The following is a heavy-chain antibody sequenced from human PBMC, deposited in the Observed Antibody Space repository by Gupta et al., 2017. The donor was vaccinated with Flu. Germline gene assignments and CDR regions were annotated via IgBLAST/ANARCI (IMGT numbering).Heavy chain of an antibody. CDR1: GFPFGDYD. CDR2: ISGRGRDT. V-gene: IGHV3-21*06. J-gene: IGHJ4*02. Sequence: EVNLVESGGGLVKPGGSLRLSCAGSGFPFGDYDMAWVRQAPGKGLEWVSSISGRGRDTYYSDSVKGRFTISRDNANNSLYLHLNSLRAEDTAVYFCATEGRGYFYYWGQGALVTVSS. D-gene: IGHD2-15*01. CDR3: ATEGRGYFYY.